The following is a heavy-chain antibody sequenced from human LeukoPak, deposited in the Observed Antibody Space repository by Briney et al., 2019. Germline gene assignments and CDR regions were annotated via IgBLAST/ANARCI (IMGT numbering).Heavy chain of an antibody. V-gene: IGHV3-7*01. CDR1: GFTFSSYW. CDR3: ARDWGFEAKPYYYYYGMDV. Sequence: PGGSLRLSCAASGFTFSSYWMTWVRQAPGKGLEWVANIKQDGSEKYCVDSVKGRFTISRDNAKNSLYLQMHSLRAEDTAVYYCARDWGFEAKPYYYYYGMDVWGQGTTVTVS. D-gene: IGHD3-16*01. J-gene: IGHJ6*02. CDR2: IKQDGSEK.